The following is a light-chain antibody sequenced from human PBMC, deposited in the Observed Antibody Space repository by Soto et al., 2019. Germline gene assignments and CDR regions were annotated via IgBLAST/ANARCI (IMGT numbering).Light chain of an antibody. J-gene: IGLJ1*01. CDR2: DVS. CDR1: SSDVGGYNY. CDR3: SSYTSSIPYV. V-gene: IGLV2-14*01. Sequence: VLTQPASVSGSPGQSITISCTGTSSDVGGYNYVSWYQQHPGKAPKLMIYDVSNRPSGVSNRFSGSKSGNTASLTISGLQAEDEADSYCSSYTSSIPYVFGTGTKVTVL.